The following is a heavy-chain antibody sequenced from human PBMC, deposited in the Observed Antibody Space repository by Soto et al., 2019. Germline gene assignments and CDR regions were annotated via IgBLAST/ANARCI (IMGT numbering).Heavy chain of an antibody. CDR1: GGSLSDYF. V-gene: IGHV4-34*01. J-gene: IGHJ6*03. Sequence: SETLSLTCVVSGGSLSDYFWSWIRQPPGMALEWIGEINHLGSINYNPSLKSRVTMSVDTSKNQFSLKLNSVTAADTATYYCARLAAGPPYYYYYMDVWGKGTTVTVSS. CDR3: ARLAAGPPYYYYYMDV. CDR2: INHLGSI. D-gene: IGHD6-13*01.